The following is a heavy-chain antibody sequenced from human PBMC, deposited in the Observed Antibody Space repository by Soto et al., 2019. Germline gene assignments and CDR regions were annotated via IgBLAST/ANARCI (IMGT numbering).Heavy chain of an antibody. V-gene: IGHV3-30-3*01. D-gene: IGHD3-10*01. Sequence: GGSLRLSCAASGFTFSSYAMHWVRQAPGKGLEWVAVISYDGSNKYYADSVKGRFTISRDNSKNTLYLQMNSLRAEDTAVYYCARVHSRSMVRGVTVVDYWGQGTLVTVSS. CDR1: GFTFSSYA. CDR2: ISYDGSNK. CDR3: ARVHSRSMVRGVTVVDY. J-gene: IGHJ4*02.